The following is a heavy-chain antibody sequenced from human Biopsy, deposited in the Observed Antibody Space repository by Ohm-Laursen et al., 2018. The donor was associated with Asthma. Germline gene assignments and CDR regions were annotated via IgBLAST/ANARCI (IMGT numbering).Heavy chain of an antibody. D-gene: IGHD7-27*01. CDR2: INPNGGAT. CDR3: ARGQKSPGDRWFDP. V-gene: IGHV1-2*06. CDR1: AYTFIGYH. Sequence: GASVKASCKASAYTFIGYHLHWVRQAPGEGLEWMGRINPNGGATVYAQKFQGRVTMTRDTSISTAYMELSRLTSDDTAVYYCARGQKSPGDRWFDPWGQGTLVTVSS. J-gene: IGHJ5*02.